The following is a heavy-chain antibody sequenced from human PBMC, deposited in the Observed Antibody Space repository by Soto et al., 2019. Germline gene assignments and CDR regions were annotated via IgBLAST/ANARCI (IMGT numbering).Heavy chain of an antibody. D-gene: IGHD3-3*01. J-gene: IGHJ5*02. CDR3: AKGSYYDFWSGYQSNWFDP. CDR1: GFTFSSYA. Sequence: GGSLRLSCAASGFTFSSYAMSWVRQAPGKGLEWVSAISGSGGSTYYADSVKGRFTISRDNSKNTLYLQMNSLRAEDTAVYYCAKGSYYDFWSGYQSNWFDPWGQGTLVTVS. V-gene: IGHV3-23*01. CDR2: ISGSGGST.